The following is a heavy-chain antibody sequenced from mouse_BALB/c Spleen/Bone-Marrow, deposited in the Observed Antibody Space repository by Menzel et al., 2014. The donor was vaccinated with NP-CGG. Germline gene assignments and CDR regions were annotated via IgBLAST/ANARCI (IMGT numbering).Heavy chain of an antibody. Sequence: EVQLQESGPGLVKPSQSLSLTCSVTGYPITSGYYWNWIRQFPGNKLEWMGYISYDGSNNYNPSLKNRISITRDTSKNQFFLKLNSVTTEDTATYYCATIYYDYDGYFDVWGAGTTVTVSS. D-gene: IGHD2-4*01. V-gene: IGHV3-6*02. CDR1: GYPITSGYY. J-gene: IGHJ1*01. CDR3: ATIYYDYDGYFDV. CDR2: ISYDGSN.